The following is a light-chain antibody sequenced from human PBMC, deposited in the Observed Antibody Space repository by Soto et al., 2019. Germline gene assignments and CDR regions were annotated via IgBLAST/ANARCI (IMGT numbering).Light chain of an antibody. CDR1: QSVSSSY. CDR3: QQYGKSPWT. J-gene: IGKJ1*01. CDR2: GAS. Sequence: EIVLTQSPGTLSLSPGERATLSCRASQSVSSSYLAWYQQKPGQAPRLLIYGASSRATGIPDRFSGSGSGTDFTLTISRLEPEDFAVYHCQQYGKSPWTFGQGPKVEIK. V-gene: IGKV3-20*01.